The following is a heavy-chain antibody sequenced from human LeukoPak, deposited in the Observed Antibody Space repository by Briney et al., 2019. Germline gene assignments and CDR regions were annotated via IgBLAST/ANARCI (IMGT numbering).Heavy chain of an antibody. V-gene: IGHV3-30*02. CDR2: IRSDGGDK. Sequence: GGSLRLSCAASGVSFSNSGIYWVRQAPGKGVGGVAFIRSDGGDKYFADFVKGRFTMSRDNSKNTVNLQMNGLRGDDTAVHYCAKDDCSGDRYVGVHWGQGTLVIVSS. CDR3: AKDDCSGDRYVGVH. CDR1: GVSFSNSG. D-gene: IGHD2-21*01. J-gene: IGHJ4*02.